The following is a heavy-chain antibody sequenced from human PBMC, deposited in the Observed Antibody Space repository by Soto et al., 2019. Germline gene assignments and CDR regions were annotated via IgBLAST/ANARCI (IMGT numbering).Heavy chain of an antibody. D-gene: IGHD3-22*01. CDR3: AKPIMIVVVSDAFDI. CDR1: GFTFSSYA. Sequence: GGSLRLSCAASGFTFSSYAMSWVRQAPGKGLEWVSAISGSGGSTYYADSVKGRFTISRDNSKNTLYLQMNSLRAEDAAVYYCAKPIMIVVVSDAFDIWGQGTMVTVSS. V-gene: IGHV3-23*01. CDR2: ISGSGGST. J-gene: IGHJ3*02.